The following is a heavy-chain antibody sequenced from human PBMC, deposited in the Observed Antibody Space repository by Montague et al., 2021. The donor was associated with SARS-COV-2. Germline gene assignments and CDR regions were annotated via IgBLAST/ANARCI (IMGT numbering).Heavy chain of an antibody. Sequence: NEYALSVKSRITITPDTSKNQLSLQLTSVTPEDTAVYYCTRAVWGVKDYWGKGSLVTVSS. D-gene: IGHD3-10*01. J-gene: IGHJ4*02. V-gene: IGHV6-1*01. CDR2: N. CDR3: TRAVWGVKDY.